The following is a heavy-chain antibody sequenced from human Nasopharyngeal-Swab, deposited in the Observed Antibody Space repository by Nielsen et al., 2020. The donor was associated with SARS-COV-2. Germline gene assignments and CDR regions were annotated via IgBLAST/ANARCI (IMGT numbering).Heavy chain of an antibody. CDR2: ITPGGDKM. D-gene: IGHD1-14*01. CDR1: GFTFRTYT. J-gene: IGHJ3*02. Sequence: GGSLRLSCAASGFTFRTYTMYWVRQAPGKGLEYLSSITPGGDKMYYGDSVKGRFTVSRDDAKSSLYLQMNSLRDEDSAVYFCARDWLTGNSIEALDIWGQGTLVTVSS. V-gene: IGHV3-48*02. CDR3: ARDWLTGNSIEALDI.